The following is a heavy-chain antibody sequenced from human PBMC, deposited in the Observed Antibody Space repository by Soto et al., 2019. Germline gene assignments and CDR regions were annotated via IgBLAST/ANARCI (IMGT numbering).Heavy chain of an antibody. CDR1: GGTFSSYA. CDR3: ASSGDYGSGSYWYYFDY. J-gene: IGHJ4*02. V-gene: IGHV1-69*01. CDR2: IITIFGTA. D-gene: IGHD3-10*01. Sequence: QVQLVQSGAEVKKPGSSVKVSCKASGGTFSSYAISWVRQAPGRGLEWMGGIITIFGTANYAQKFQGRVTITADESTSTAYMELSSLRSEDTAVYYCASSGDYGSGSYWYYFDYWGQGTLVTVSS.